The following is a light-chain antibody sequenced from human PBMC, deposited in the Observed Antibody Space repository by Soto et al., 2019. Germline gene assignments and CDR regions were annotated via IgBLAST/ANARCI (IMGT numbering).Light chain of an antibody. J-gene: IGKJ4*01. CDR1: QSVSSSH. V-gene: IGKV3-20*01. Sequence: VLTQSPGTLSLSPGERATLSCRASQSVSSSHLAWYQQKPGQAPRLLIYGTSSRATGIPDRFSGSGSGTDFTLSIISLETEDFAVYYCQQYGLSLLTFGGGTKVEIK. CDR3: QQYGLSLLT. CDR2: GTS.